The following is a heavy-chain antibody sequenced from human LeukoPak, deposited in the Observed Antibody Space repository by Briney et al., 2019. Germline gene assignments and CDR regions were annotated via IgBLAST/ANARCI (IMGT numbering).Heavy chain of an antibody. CDR2: IDGGGSST. CDR1: GFTFSYHW. CDR3: AADRHDYSNYLILNF. Sequence: GGSLRLSCGASGFTFSYHWMHWVRQVPGKGLVWVSRIDGGGSSTSYADSVKGRFSISRDNAKSTLYLQMNSLRAEDTALYYCAADRHDYSNYLILNFWGQGTLVTVSS. J-gene: IGHJ4*02. V-gene: IGHV3-74*01. D-gene: IGHD4-11*01.